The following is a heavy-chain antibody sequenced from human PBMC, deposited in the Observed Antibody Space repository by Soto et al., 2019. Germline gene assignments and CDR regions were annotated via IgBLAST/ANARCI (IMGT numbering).Heavy chain of an antibody. D-gene: IGHD4-17*01. Sequence: GGSLRLSCAASGFTFSSYSMNWVRQAPGKGLEWVSYISSSSSTIYYADSVKGRFTISRDKSKNSLSLQMSSLRAEDTAVYYCAREFYGDYGLYAFDIWGQGTMVSVSS. CDR3: AREFYGDYGLYAFDI. J-gene: IGHJ3*02. CDR2: ISSSSSTI. CDR1: GFTFSSYS. V-gene: IGHV3-48*01.